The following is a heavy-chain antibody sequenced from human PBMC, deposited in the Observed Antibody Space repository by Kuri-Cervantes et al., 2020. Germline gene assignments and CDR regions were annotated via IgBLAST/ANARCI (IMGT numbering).Heavy chain of an antibody. CDR1: GFTFSSYW. J-gene: IGHJ6*02. Sequence: GESLKISCAASGFTFSSYWMSWVRQAPGKGLEWVANIKQDGSEKYYVDSVKGRFTISRDNAKNSLYLQMNSLGAEDTAVYYCARSVRYSSSWLYYYYYGMDVWGQGTTVTVSS. CDR2: IKQDGSEK. V-gene: IGHV3-7*01. CDR3: ARSVRYSSSWLYYYYYGMDV. D-gene: IGHD6-13*01.